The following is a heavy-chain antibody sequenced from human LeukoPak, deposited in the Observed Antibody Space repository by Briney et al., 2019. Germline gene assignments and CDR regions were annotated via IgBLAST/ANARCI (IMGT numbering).Heavy chain of an antibody. CDR3: AREDSSGYYPDAFDI. V-gene: IGHV3-74*01. CDR1: GFTFSSYW. Sequence: GGSLRLSCAASGFTFSSYWMHWVRHAPGKGLVWVSRINSDGSSTSYADSVKGRFTISRDNAKNTLYLQMNSLRAEDTAVYYCAREDSSGYYPDAFDIWGQGTMITVSS. CDR2: INSDGSST. D-gene: IGHD3-22*01. J-gene: IGHJ3*02.